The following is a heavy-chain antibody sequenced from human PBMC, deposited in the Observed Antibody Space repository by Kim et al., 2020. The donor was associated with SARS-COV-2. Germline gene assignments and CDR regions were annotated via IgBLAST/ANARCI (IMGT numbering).Heavy chain of an antibody. J-gene: IGHJ4*02. CDR3: PTEAD. V-gene: IGHV3-15*01. CDR2: KTDGGTT. Sequence: KTDGGTTDYAAPVKGRITISRDDSKNTLYLQMNSLKTEDTAVYYCPTEADWGQGTLVTVSS.